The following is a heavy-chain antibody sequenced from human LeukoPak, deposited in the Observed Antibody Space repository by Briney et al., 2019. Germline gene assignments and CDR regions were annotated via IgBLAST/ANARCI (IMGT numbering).Heavy chain of an antibody. CDR2: ISAYNGNT. J-gene: IGHJ5*02. D-gene: IGHD6-13*01. CDR3: ARETSAAGRFSHNWFDP. Sequence: ASVKVSCKASGYTFTSYGISWVRQAPGQGLEWMGWISAYNGNTNYAQKLQGRVTMTTDTSTSTAYMELRSLRSDDTAVYYCARETSAAGRFSHNWFDPWGQGTLVTVSS. CDR1: GYTFTSYG. V-gene: IGHV1-18*01.